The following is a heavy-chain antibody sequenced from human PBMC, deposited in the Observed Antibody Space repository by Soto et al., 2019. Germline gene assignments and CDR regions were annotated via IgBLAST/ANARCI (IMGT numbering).Heavy chain of an antibody. CDR1: GGSISSGGYS. J-gene: IGHJ4*02. D-gene: IGHD4-17*01. Sequence: PSETLSLTCTVSGGSISSGGYSWSWIRQPPGKGLEWIGYIYHSGSTYYNPSLKSRVTISVDRSKNQISLKLSSVTAADTAVYYCARGMTKVTTFDYWGQGTMVTVSS. CDR2: IYHSGST. V-gene: IGHV4-30-2*01. CDR3: ARGMTKVTTFDY.